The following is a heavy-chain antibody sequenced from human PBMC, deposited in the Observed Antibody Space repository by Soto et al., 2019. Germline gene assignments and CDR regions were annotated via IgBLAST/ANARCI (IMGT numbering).Heavy chain of an antibody. D-gene: IGHD1-1*01. CDR2: ISYDGSNK. CDR3: AKDRGRGTGTNLFEY. CDR1: GYIFSTYG. V-gene: IGHV3-30*18. Sequence: QVQLVESGGGVVQPGRSLRLSCAASGYIFSTYGLHWVRQAPGKGLEWVAVISYDGSNKYYADSVKGRFTISRDNSRNTLFLQMNSLRAEDTAVYYCAKDRGRGTGTNLFEYWGQGTLVTVSS. J-gene: IGHJ4*02.